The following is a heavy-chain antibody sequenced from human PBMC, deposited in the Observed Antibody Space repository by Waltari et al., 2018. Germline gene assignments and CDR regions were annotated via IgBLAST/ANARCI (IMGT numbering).Heavy chain of an antibody. V-gene: IGHV3-30*02. J-gene: IGHJ6*03. Sequence: QVQLVESGGGVVQPGGSLRLSCVASGFIFSDYGLHWVRQAPGKGRDWVAFMRFDGTTKYYADSVKGRISISRDNAENTLFLQLNSLSADDTALYYCAKDGTEVLYYMDVWGKGTTVTVSS. D-gene: IGHD1-26*01. CDR2: MRFDGTTK. CDR3: AKDGTEVLYYMDV. CDR1: GFIFSDYG.